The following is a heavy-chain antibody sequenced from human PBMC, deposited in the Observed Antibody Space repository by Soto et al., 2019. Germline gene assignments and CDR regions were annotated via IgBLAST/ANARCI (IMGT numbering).Heavy chain of an antibody. CDR3: ARETRSYGQGPLDY. J-gene: IGHJ4*02. CDR1: GGSISSYY. Sequence: SETLSLTCTVSGGSISSYYWSWIRRPPGKGLEWIGYIYYSGSTNYNPSLKSRVTISVDTSKNQFSLKLSSVTAADTAVYYCARETRSYGQGPLDYWGQGTLVTVSS. CDR2: IYYSGST. V-gene: IGHV4-59*01. D-gene: IGHD5-18*01.